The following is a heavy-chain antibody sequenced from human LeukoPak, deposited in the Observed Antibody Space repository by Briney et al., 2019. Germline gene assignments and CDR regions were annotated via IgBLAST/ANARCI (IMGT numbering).Heavy chain of an antibody. CDR1: GGSISSYY. Sequence: SETLSLTCTVSGGSISSYYWSWIRQPPGKGLEWIGYIYYSGSTNYNLSLKSRVTISVDTSKNQFSLKLSSVTAADTAVYYCARGSDFWSGYYTVDYWGQGTLVTVSS. CDR3: ARGSDFWSGYYTVDY. J-gene: IGHJ4*02. V-gene: IGHV4-59*01. CDR2: IYYSGST. D-gene: IGHD3-3*01.